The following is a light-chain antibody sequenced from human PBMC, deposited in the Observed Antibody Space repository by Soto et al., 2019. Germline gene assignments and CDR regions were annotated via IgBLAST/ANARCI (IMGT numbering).Light chain of an antibody. CDR3: QQYGTSPSLT. Sequence: EIVLTQSPGTLSLSPGERATLSCRASQSVSTSYLAWYQQKPGQAPRLLIYGASFRATAIPDRFIGSGSGTDCALPISRLDHEDFAVYYCQQYGTSPSLTFGGGTKVEIK. J-gene: IGKJ4*01. CDR1: QSVSTSY. V-gene: IGKV3-20*01. CDR2: GAS.